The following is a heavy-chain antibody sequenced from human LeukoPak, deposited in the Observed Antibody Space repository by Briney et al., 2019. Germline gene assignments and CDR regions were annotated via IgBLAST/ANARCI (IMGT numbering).Heavy chain of an antibody. CDR3: ARRGAYDAFDY. Sequence: GESLRICCKGSGYTFTNYWSSWLQQMGERGQGLMGRIDPTDSYTNYSPSFLGHVSISADRYISTAYLQWSSLKASDTAIYYCARRGAYDAFDYWGQGTLVTVSS. D-gene: IGHD5-12*01. V-gene: IGHV5-10-1*01. CDR2: IDPTDSYT. CDR1: GYTFTNYW. J-gene: IGHJ4*02.